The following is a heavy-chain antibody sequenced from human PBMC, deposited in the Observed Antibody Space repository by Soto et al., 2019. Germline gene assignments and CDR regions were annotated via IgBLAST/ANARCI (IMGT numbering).Heavy chain of an antibody. CDR3: TSRPSGMTYHAVFDF. Sequence: VQLVQSGGTLVQPGGSLRLSCAASGLTFSGHWMTWVRQTPGEGLQWVAAIKPDGSETFYVDSVKGRFTISRDNARNSIFLQMDSLRAEDTAVYYCTSRPSGMTYHAVFDFWGQGTLVTVSS. D-gene: IGHD2-21*02. CDR1: GLTFSGHW. V-gene: IGHV3-7*03. J-gene: IGHJ4*02. CDR2: IKPDGSET.